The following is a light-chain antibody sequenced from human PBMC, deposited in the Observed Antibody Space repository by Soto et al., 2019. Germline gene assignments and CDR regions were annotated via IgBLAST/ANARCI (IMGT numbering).Light chain of an antibody. CDR3: QVFDGNTDDVI. CDR1: IGSKT. Sequence: SNELTQAPSVSVAPGQTARITCGDIGSKTVHWYQQKPGQAPVLVVYDDSDRPSGIPDRFSGSNSGNTATLTITTVEAGDEAAYFCQVFDGNTDDVIFGGGTKLTVL. V-gene: IGLV3-21*02. CDR2: DDS. J-gene: IGLJ2*01.